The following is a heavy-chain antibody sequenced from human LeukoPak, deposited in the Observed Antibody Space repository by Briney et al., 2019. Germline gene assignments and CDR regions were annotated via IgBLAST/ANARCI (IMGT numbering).Heavy chain of an antibody. CDR1: GFTFSNYW. CDR3: ARGDYILTGYLYYFDY. D-gene: IGHD3-9*01. J-gene: IGHJ4*01. CDR2: INSDGSST. V-gene: IGHV3-74*01. Sequence: HPGGSLRLSCAASGFTFSNYWMHWVRQGPGKGLVWVSRINSDGSSTSYADSVKGRFTISRDNAKNTLYLQMNSLRAEDTAVYYCARGDYILTGYLYYFDYWGHGTLVTVSS.